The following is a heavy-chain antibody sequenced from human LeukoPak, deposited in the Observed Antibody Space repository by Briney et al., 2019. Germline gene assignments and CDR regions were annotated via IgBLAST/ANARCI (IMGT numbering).Heavy chain of an antibody. CDR3: AKDQKDIVVVVAATLFG. V-gene: IGHV3-NL1*01. CDR2: ISGSGGST. J-gene: IGHJ4*02. CDR1: GFTFSSYG. Sequence: GGSLRLSCAASGFTFSSYGMHWVRQAPGKGLEWVSAISGSGGSTYYADSVKGRFTISRDNSKNTLYLQMNSLRAEDTAVYYCAKDQKDIVVVVAATLFGWGQGTLVTVSS. D-gene: IGHD2-15*01.